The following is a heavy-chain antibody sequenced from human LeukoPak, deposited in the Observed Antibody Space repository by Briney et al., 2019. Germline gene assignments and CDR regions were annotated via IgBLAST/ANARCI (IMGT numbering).Heavy chain of an antibody. J-gene: IGHJ5*02. Sequence: PSETLSLTCTVSGDSISSYYWSWIRQPPGKGLEWIGYIYDSGSPNYNPSLKSRVTISKDTSKNQFSLKLTSVTAADTAVYYCARARDYYGSALGYWFDPWGRGTLVTVSS. CDR2: IYDSGSP. D-gene: IGHD3-10*01. V-gene: IGHV4-59*01. CDR3: ARARDYYGSALGYWFDP. CDR1: GDSISSYY.